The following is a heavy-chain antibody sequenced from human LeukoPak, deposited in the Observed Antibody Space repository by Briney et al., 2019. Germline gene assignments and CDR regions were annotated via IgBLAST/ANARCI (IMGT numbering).Heavy chain of an antibody. CDR2: IYHSGSS. J-gene: IGHJ4*02. CDR1: GASISSRNW. Sequence: SGTLSLTCTVSGASISSRNWWSWVRQPPGKGLEWIGEIYHSGSSNFKPSLKSRITISVDKPRNQFSLNLTSVTAADTAVYFCARGDTSGWPYSFDYWGQGTLVSVSS. CDR3: ARGDTSGWPYSFDY. D-gene: IGHD6-19*01. V-gene: IGHV4-4*02.